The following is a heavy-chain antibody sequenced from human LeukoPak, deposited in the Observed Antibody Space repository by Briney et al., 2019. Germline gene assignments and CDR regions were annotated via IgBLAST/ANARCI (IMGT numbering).Heavy chain of an antibody. Sequence: GGSLRLSCAASGFTFSSYAMSWVRQAPGKGLEWVSAISGSGGSTYYADSVKGRFTISRDNSKNTLYLQMNSLRAEDTAVYYCAKHYDILTGYFPYYYGMDVWGQGTTVTVSS. J-gene: IGHJ6*02. CDR3: AKHYDILTGYFPYYYGMDV. D-gene: IGHD3-9*01. CDR1: GFTFSSYA. V-gene: IGHV3-23*01. CDR2: ISGSGGST.